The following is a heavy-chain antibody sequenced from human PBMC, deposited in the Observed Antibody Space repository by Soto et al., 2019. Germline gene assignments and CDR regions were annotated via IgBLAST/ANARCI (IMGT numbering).Heavy chain of an antibody. J-gene: IGHJ4*02. CDR3: ARGGYGDY. V-gene: IGHV1-18*01. Sequence: QVHLVQSGAEVKKPGASVKVSCKGSGYAFTTYGITWVRQAPGQGLEWMGWISAHNGNTNYAQKLQGRVTVTRDTSTSTAYMELRSLRSDYTAVYYCARGGYGDYWGQGALVTVSS. CDR2: ISAHNGNT. D-gene: IGHD1-1*01. CDR1: GYAFTTYG.